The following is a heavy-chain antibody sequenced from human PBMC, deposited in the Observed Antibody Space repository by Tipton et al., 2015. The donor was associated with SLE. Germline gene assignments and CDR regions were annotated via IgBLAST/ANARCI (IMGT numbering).Heavy chain of an antibody. CDR1: GGSITSRY. J-gene: IGHJ4*02. V-gene: IGHV4-59*04. Sequence: TLSLTCTVSGGSITSRYWNWVRQPPGKGLEWIGSAFYTGSTYYNPSLRGRVTISVDTSNNQFSLKLNSVTAADTAVYYCAIYNLGRRYFDYWGRGALVTVSS. D-gene: IGHD5-24*01. CDR3: AIYNLGRRYFDY. CDR2: AFYTGST.